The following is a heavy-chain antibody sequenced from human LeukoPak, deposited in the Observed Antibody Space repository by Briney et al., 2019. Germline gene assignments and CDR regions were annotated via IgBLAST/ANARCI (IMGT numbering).Heavy chain of an antibody. CDR1: GDRVSSNSAA. CDR3: AREEVFEPATHYYGMDV. J-gene: IGHJ6*02. Sequence: SQTLSLTCALSGDRVSSNSAAWDWRRQSPSRGLEWLGRTYYRCKWYNDYAGSVQSLIIINADTSKTQFSLQLKSVPPEDTAVYYCAREEVFEPATHYYGMDVWGQGTTVTVSS. D-gene: IGHD2-15*01. V-gene: IGHV6-1*01. CDR2: TYYRCKWYN.